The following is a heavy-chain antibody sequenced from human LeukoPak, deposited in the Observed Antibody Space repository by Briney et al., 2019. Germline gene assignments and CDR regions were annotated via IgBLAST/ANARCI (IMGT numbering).Heavy chain of an antibody. J-gene: IGHJ4*02. CDR2: IYTSGST. Sequence: SETLSFTCTVSGGSISSYYWSWIRQPAGKGLEWIGRIYTSGSTNYNPSLKSRVTMSVDTSKNQFSLKLSSVTAADTAVYYCARALPYYDILTGYAGAFDYWGQGTLVTVSS. D-gene: IGHD3-9*01. V-gene: IGHV4-4*07. CDR1: GGSISSYY. CDR3: ARALPYYDILTGYAGAFDY.